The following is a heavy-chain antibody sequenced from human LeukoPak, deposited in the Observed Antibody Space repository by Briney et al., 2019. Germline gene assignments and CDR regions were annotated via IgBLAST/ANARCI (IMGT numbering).Heavy chain of an antibody. D-gene: IGHD1-26*01. CDR3: ATGPLVGAQYYFDY. CDR1: GYTLTELS. J-gene: IGHJ4*02. CDR2: FDPEDGET. V-gene: IGHV1-24*01. Sequence: GASVKVSCKVSGYTLTELSMHWVRQAPGKGLEWMGGFDPEDGETIYAQTFQGRVTMTEDTSTDTACMELSSLRSEDTAVYYCATGPLVGAQYYFDYWGQGTLVTVSS.